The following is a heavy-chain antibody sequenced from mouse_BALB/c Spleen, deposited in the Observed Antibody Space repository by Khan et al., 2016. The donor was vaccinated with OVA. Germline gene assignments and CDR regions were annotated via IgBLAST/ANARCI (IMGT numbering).Heavy chain of an antibody. CDR3: ASRDYDTMNY. Sequence: QIQLVQSGPELKKPGETVKISCKASGYTFTDYSMHWVKQAPGKGLKWMGWINPESGESTYADDFKGRFAFSLETSASTAYLKINNLKNEDTATYFCASRDYDTMNYWGQGTSVTVSS. CDR1: GYTFTDYS. D-gene: IGHD2-4*01. V-gene: IGHV9-2-1*01. CDR2: INPESGES. J-gene: IGHJ4*01.